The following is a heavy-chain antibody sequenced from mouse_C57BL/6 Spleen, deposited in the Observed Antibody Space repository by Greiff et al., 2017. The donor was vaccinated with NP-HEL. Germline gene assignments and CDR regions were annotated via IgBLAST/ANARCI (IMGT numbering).Heavy chain of an antibody. J-gene: IGHJ2*01. V-gene: IGHV1-72*01. CDR1: GYTFTSYW. CDR2: IDPNSGGT. D-gene: IGHD1-1*01. CDR3: ASEFITTVVATGYFDY. Sequence: QVHVKQPGAELVKPGASVKLSCKASGYTFTSYWMHWVKQRPGRGLEWIGRIDPNSGGTKYNEKFKSKATLTVDKPSSTAYMQLSSLTSEDSAVYYCASEFITTVVATGYFDYWGQGTTLTVSS.